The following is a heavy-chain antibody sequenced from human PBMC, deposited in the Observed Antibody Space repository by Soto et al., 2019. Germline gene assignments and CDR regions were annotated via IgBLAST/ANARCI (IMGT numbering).Heavy chain of an antibody. CDR2: IWYDGSNK. Sequence: GGSLRLSCAASGFTFSSYGMHWVRQAPGKGLEWVAVIWYDGSNKYYADSVKGRFTISRDNSKNTLYLQMNSLRAEDTAVYYCARDDSILQNYYYYYGMDVWGQGTTVTVS. CDR1: GFTFSSYG. V-gene: IGHV3-33*01. CDR3: ARDDSILQNYYYYYGMDV. D-gene: IGHD3-22*01. J-gene: IGHJ6*02.